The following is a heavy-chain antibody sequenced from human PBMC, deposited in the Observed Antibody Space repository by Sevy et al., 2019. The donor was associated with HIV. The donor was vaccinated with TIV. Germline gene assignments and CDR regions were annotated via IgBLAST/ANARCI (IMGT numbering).Heavy chain of an antibody. Sequence: ASVKVSCKASGYTFTSYDINWVRQATGQGLEWMGWMNPNSGNTGYAQKFQGRVTMTRNTSISTAYIELSSLRSEDTAVYYCARVGRIAARRGYYYYYMDVWGKGTTVTVSS. CDR2: MNPNSGNT. J-gene: IGHJ6*03. CDR3: ARVGRIAARRGYYYYYMDV. D-gene: IGHD6-6*01. CDR1: GYTFTSYD. V-gene: IGHV1-8*01.